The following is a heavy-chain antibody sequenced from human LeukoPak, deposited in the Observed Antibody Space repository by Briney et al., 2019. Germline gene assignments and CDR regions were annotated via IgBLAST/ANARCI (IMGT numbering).Heavy chain of an antibody. CDR3: ARAPRGVVGAIDY. CDR2: IKQDRSEK. J-gene: IGHJ4*02. V-gene: IGHV3-7*01. CDR1: GFTFRSYW. Sequence: GGSLRLSCAASGFTFRSYWMSWVRQAPGKGLEWVANIKQDRSEKYYVDSVKGRFTISRDNAKNSLYLQMNSLRAEDTAVYYCARAPRGVVGAIDYWGQGTLVTVSS. D-gene: IGHD1-26*01.